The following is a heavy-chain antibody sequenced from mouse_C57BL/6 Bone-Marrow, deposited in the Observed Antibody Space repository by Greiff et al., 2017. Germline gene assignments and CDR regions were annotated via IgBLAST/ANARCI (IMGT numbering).Heavy chain of an antibody. CDR1: GYTFTNYW. CDR2: IYPGGGYT. CDR3: ARGYGSGFAY. V-gene: IGHV1-63*02. J-gene: IGHJ3*01. D-gene: IGHD1-1*01. Sequence: VKLMESGAELVRPGTSVKISCKASGYTFTNYWLGWVKQRPGHGLEWIGDIYPGGGYTNYNEKFKGKATLTADTSSSTAYMQLSSLTSEDSAVYFCARGYGSGFAYWGQGTLVTVSA.